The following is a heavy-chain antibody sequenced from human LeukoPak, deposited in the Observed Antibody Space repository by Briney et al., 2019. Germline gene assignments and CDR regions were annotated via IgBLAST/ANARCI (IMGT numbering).Heavy chain of an antibody. J-gene: IGHJ4*02. CDR2: IYSSRST. Sequence: SEPLSLTCTVSGASISGSGYYWGWIRQPPGKGLEWIGSIYSSRSTYYNVSLQSRVNISIETSKNQISLRLNSVTAADTAMYYCAKSGGYGLIDYWGQGTLVTVSS. CDR3: AKSGGYGLIDY. CDR1: GASISGSGYY. V-gene: IGHV4-39*01. D-gene: IGHD1-26*01.